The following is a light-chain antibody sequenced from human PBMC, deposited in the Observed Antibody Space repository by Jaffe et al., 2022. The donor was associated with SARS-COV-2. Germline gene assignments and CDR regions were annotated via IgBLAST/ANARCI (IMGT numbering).Light chain of an antibody. V-gene: IGKV1-6*01. CDR3: LQDNSYPFT. Sequence: AIQMTQSPPSLSASVGDRVTITCRASQDISDDLAWYQQKPGKAPKLLIFAASTLQSGVPSRFSGSGAGTDFTLTITSLQPEDFATYYCLQDNSYPFTFGQGTKLEIK. CDR2: AAS. J-gene: IGKJ2*01. CDR1: QDISDD.